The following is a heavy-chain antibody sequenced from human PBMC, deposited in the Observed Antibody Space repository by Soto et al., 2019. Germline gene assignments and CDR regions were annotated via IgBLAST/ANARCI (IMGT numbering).Heavy chain of an antibody. V-gene: IGHV3-15*01. CDR1: GFTFCNAW. CDR2: IKSKTNGGTT. CDR3: TTDDPINKN. Sequence: GGSLGLSSVASGFTFCNAWMSWVRQSPGKGLEWVGRIKSKTNGGTTDYAAPVKGRFTISRDDSKNTLSLQMNSLKTEDTAVYYCTTDDPINKNWGQGTLVTVSS. J-gene: IGHJ4*02.